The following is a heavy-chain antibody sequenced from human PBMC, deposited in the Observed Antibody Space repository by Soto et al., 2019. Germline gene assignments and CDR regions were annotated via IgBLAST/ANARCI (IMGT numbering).Heavy chain of an antibody. CDR2: IYYSGST. J-gene: IGHJ4*02. V-gene: IGHV4-59*01. D-gene: IGHD1-26*01. Sequence: SETLSLTCTGSGGSINNYYWSWIRQPPGKGLEWIGYIYYSGSTNYNPSLKSRVTISVDTSKNQFSLKLSSVTAADTAVYYCARRYGGNFDYWGQGTLVTVSS. CDR1: GGSINNYY. CDR3: ARRYGGNFDY.